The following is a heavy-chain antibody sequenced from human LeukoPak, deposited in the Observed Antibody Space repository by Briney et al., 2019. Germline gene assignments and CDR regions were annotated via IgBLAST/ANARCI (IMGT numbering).Heavy chain of an antibody. D-gene: IGHD3-9*01. CDR1: GFTFSSYS. CDR2: ISTSGTTT. J-gene: IGHJ4*02. Sequence: PGGSLRLSCAASGFTFSSYSLNWVRQAPGRGLEWVSCISTSGTTTYYADSVKGRFIISRDNAKNSVYLQMDSLRAEDTAVYYCTRDVVSLDWLLHMGSFDSWGQGTLVTVSS. CDR3: TRDVVSLDWLLHMGSFDS. V-gene: IGHV3-48*04.